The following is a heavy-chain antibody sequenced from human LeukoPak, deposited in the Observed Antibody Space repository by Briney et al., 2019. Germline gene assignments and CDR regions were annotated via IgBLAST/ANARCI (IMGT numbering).Heavy chain of an antibody. J-gene: IGHJ4*02. CDR3: VKRRGYSSSWYDY. V-gene: IGHV3-64D*06. CDR2: ISSNGGST. D-gene: IGHD6-13*01. CDR1: GFTFSSYA. Sequence: GGSLRLSCSAPGFTFSSYAMHWVRQAPGKGREYVSAISSNGGSTYYADSVKGRFTISRDNSKNTLYLQMSSLRAEDTAVYYCVKRRGYSSSWYDYWGQGTLVTVSS.